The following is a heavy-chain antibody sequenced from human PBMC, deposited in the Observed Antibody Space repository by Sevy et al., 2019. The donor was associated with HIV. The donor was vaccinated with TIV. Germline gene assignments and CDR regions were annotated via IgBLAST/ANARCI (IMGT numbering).Heavy chain of an antibody. D-gene: IGHD6-19*01. J-gene: IGHJ4*02. Sequence: SETLSLTCTVSGGSISSYYWSWIWQPPGKGLEWIGYIYYSGSTYYNPSLKSRVTISVDTSKNQFSLKLSSVTAADTAMYYCARQFPYSSGWYDYWGQGTLVTVSS. CDR2: IYYSGST. V-gene: IGHV4-59*08. CDR3: ARQFPYSSGWYDY. CDR1: GGSISSYY.